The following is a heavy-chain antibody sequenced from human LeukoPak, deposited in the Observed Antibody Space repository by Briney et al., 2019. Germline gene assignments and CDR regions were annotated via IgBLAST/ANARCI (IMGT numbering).Heavy chain of an antibody. CDR1: GYTLTSYY. J-gene: IGHJ3*02. CDR2: INPSGGST. V-gene: IGHV1-46*01. Sequence: ASVNVSFTASGYTLTSYYIHWVRQAPGQGLEWMGIINPSGGSTSYAQKFQGRVTMTRDTSTSTVYMELSSLTSEDTAVYYCARESVRITASGRGAFDIWGQGTMVTVSS. CDR3: ARESVRITASGRGAFDI. D-gene: IGHD3-10*01.